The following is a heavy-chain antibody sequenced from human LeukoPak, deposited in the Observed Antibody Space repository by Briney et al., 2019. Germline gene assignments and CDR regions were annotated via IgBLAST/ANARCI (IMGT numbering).Heavy chain of an antibody. J-gene: IGHJ6*02. Sequence: SETLSLTCTVSGGSVSSGSYYWSWIRQPPGKGLEWIGYIYYSGSTNYNPSLKSRVTISVDTSKNQFSLKLSSVTAADTAVYYCARRATKYSSGWFGYYYYGMDVWGQGTTVTVSS. D-gene: IGHD6-19*01. CDR1: GGSVSSGSYY. CDR2: IYYSGST. V-gene: IGHV4-61*01. CDR3: ARRATKYSSGWFGYYYYGMDV.